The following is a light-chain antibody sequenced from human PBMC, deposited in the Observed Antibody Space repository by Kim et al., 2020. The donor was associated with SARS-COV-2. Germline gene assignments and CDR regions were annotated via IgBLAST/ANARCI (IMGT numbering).Light chain of an antibody. V-gene: IGLV1-44*01. CDR1: RSSVGNNP. CDR2: NDN. J-gene: IGLJ3*02. Sequence: GHTVTITCSGRRSSVGNNPVTWFQQVPGTAPTLLVSNDNRRPSGVPGRCSASKSGTSASLAISGLQSEDEAVYYCGSWDDSLSGRVFGGGTQLTVL. CDR3: GSWDDSLSGRV.